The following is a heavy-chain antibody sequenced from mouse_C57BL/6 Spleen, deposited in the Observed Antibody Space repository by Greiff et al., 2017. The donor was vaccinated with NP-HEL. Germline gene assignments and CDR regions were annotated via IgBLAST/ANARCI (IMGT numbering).Heavy chain of an antibody. CDR2: ISSGGSYT. V-gene: IGHV5-6*01. D-gene: IGHD3-2*02. CDR1: GFTFSSYG. J-gene: IGHJ2*01. CDR3: ATTAQATSYYFDY. Sequence: EVKLVESGGDLVKPGGSLKLSCAASGFTFSSYGMSWVRQTPDQRLEWVATISSGGSYTYYPDSVKGRFTISKDNAKNTQYLQMSSLKSEDTAMYYCATTAQATSYYFDYWGQGTTLTVAS.